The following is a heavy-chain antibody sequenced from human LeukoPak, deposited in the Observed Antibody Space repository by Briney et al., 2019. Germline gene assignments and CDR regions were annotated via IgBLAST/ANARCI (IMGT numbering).Heavy chain of an antibody. D-gene: IGHD3-22*01. CDR1: GGSISSGDYY. J-gene: IGHJ4*02. Sequence: PSETLSLTCTVSGGSISSGDYYWSWIRQPPGKGLEWIGYIYYSGSTYYNPSLKSRVTISVDTSKNQSSLKLSSVTAADTAVYYCARARITMIVVAPYYFDYWGQGTLVTVSS. CDR2: IYYSGST. CDR3: ARARITMIVVAPYYFDY. V-gene: IGHV4-30-4*01.